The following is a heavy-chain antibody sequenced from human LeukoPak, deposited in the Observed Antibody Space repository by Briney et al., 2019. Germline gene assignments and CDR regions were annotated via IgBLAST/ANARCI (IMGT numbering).Heavy chain of an antibody. CDR3: ARGPSGGSGWYGGDY. V-gene: IGHV1-46*01. Sequence: ASVKVSCKASGYTFTTYYMHWVRQAPGQGLEWMGIINPSGGSTSYAQKFQGRVTMTRDTSTSTVYMELSSLKSEDTAVYYCARGPSGGSGWYGGDYWGQGTLVTVSS. CDR1: GYTFTTYY. J-gene: IGHJ4*02. D-gene: IGHD6-19*01. CDR2: INPSGGST.